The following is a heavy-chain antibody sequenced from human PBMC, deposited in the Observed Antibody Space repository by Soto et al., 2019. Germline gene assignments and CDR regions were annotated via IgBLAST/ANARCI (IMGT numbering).Heavy chain of an antibody. CDR3: ARTSSSSVFYYYYYMDV. V-gene: IGHV5-51*01. CDR2: IYPGDSDT. CDR1: GYSFTSYW. J-gene: IGHJ6*03. Sequence: GESLKISCKGSGYSFTSYWIGWVRQMPGKGLEWMGIIYPGDSDTRYSPSFQGQVTISADKSISTAYLQWSSLKASDIAMYYCARTSSSSVFYYYYYMDVWGKGTTVTVSS. D-gene: IGHD6-6*01.